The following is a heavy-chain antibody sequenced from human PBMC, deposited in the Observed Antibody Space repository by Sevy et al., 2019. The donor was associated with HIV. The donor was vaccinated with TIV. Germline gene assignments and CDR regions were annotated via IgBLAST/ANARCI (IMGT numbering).Heavy chain of an antibody. CDR3: AREVVGAANFDY. D-gene: IGHD1-26*01. J-gene: IGHJ4*02. CDR2: IYYSGST. CDR1: GGSISSGDYY. V-gene: IGHV4-30-4*01. Sequence: SETLSLTCTVSGGSISSGDYYWSWIRQPPGKGLEWIGYIYYSGSTYYNPSLKSRVTISVDTSKNQFSLKLSSVTAAETAVYYCAREVVGAANFDYWGQGTLVTVSS.